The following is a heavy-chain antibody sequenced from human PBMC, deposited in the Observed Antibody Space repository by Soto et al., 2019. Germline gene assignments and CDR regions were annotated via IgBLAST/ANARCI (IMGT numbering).Heavy chain of an antibody. CDR1: GGTFSSYA. CDR3: ARDAAAADSAPMNY. V-gene: IGHV1-69*13. Sequence: ASVKVSCKASGGTFSSYAISWVRQAPGQGLEWMGGIIPIFGTANYAQKFQGRVTITADESTSTAYMELSSLRSEDTAVYYCARDAAAADSAPMNYWGQGTLVTVSS. J-gene: IGHJ4*02. D-gene: IGHD6-13*01. CDR2: IIPIFGTA.